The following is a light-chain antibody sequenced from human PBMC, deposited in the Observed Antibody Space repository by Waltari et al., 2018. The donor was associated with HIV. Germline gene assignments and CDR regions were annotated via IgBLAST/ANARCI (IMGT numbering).Light chain of an antibody. CDR1: QDISSS. J-gene: IGKJ2*01. Sequence: DIQVTQSQSSLSVSIGDRVTITCRATQDISSSLAWYQHKPGTPPKLLMYGASTLQSGVPSRFRGRGSWTDFTLTITSLQSEDIGIYYCQKYDRAPYTFGQGTRLEI. CDR2: GAS. CDR3: QKYDRAPYT. V-gene: IGKV1-27*01.